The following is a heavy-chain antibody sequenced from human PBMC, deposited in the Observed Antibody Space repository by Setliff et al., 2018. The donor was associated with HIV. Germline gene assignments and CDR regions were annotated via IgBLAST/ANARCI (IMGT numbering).Heavy chain of an antibody. J-gene: IGHJ6*02. Sequence: SETLSLTCTVSGGSISSHYWSWIRQPAGKGLEYIGRIHISGVSNYNPSLASRLTISVDTSKNQISLKLSSVTAADTAVYYCARDNPYYYGSGSHRYYAMDVWGQGTTVTVSS. D-gene: IGHD3-10*01. V-gene: IGHV4-4*07. CDR3: ARDNPYYYGSGSHRYYAMDV. CDR2: IHISGVS. CDR1: GGSISSHY.